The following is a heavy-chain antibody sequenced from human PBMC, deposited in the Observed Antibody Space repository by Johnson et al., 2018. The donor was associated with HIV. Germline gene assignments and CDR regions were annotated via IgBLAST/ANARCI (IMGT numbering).Heavy chain of an antibody. CDR2: ISYDGGTE. V-gene: IGHV3-30*18. D-gene: IGHD4-23*01. CDR1: GFIFHNYA. CDR3: AKTYYGGNDDAFDL. Sequence: QVQLVESGGGVVQPGTSLRLSCTASGFIFHNYAMHWVRQAPGKGLEWVAFISYDGGTESYADSVKGRFTVPRDTSNNALFLQMNNLGPEDAGIYFCAKTYYGGNDDAFDLWGQGTMVTVSS. J-gene: IGHJ3*01.